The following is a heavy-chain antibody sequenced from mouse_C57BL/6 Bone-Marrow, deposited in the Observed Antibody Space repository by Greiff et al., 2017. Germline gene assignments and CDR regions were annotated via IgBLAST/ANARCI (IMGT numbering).Heavy chain of an antibody. CDR1: GFTFNTYA. V-gene: IGHV10-3*01. J-gene: IGHJ4*01. Sequence: EVQGVESGGGLVQPKGSLKLSCAASGFTFNTYAMHWVRQAPGKGLEWVARISSKSSNYATYYADSVKDRFTISSDDSQSMLYLQMNNLKTEDTAMYYCVRGRDYYGSKDYAMDYWGQGTSVTVSS. CDR2: ISSKSSNYAT. D-gene: IGHD1-1*01. CDR3: VRGRDYYGSKDYAMDY.